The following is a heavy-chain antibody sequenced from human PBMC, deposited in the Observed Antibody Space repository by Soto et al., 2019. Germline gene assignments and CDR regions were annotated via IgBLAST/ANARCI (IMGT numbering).Heavy chain of an antibody. V-gene: IGHV5-10-1*01. CDR2: IDPSDSYT. J-gene: IGHJ6*02. CDR1: GYSFTSYW. CDR3: ARQNPFRIVGATWYYYYYYGMAV. Sequence: GESLKISCKGSGYSFTSYWISWVRQMPGKGLEWMGRIDPSDSYTNCSPSFQGHVTISADKSISTAYLQWSSLKASDTAMYYCARQNPFRIVGATWYYYYYYGMAVWGQGTTVTVSS. D-gene: IGHD1-26*01.